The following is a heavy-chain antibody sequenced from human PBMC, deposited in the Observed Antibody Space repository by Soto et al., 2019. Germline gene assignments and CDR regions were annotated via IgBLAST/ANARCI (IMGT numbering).Heavy chain of an antibody. V-gene: IGHV3-49*03. Sequence: GGSLRLSCTASGFTFGDYAMSWFRQAPGKGLEWVGFIRSKAYGGTTEYAAPVKGRFTISRDDSKSIAYPQMNSLKTEDTAVYYCTREYDFWSGPPGYWGQGTLVTVSS. J-gene: IGHJ4*02. CDR1: GFTFGDYA. D-gene: IGHD3-3*01. CDR2: IRSKAYGGTT. CDR3: TREYDFWSGPPGY.